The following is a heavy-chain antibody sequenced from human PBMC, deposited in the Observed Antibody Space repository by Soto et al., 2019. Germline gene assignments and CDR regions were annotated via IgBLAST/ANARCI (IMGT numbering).Heavy chain of an antibody. CDR2: IIPILGIA. V-gene: IGHV1-69*02. CDR3: AAAMYYYGSDAFDI. Sequence: SVKVSYKASGGTFSSYTISWVRQAPGQGLEWMGRIIPILGIANYAQKFQGRVTITRDMSTSTAYMELSSLRSEDTAVYYCAAAMYYYGSDAFDIWGQGTMVTVSS. CDR1: GGTFSSYT. J-gene: IGHJ3*02. D-gene: IGHD3-10*01.